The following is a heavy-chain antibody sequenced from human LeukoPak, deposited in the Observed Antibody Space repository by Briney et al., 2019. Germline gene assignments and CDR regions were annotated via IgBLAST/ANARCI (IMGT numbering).Heavy chain of an antibody. D-gene: IGHD5-18*01. Sequence: PSETLSLTCTVSGGSISSSNYYWGWIRQPPGKGLEWIGFIYYSGSTYYNPSLKSRVTISVDTSKNQFSLKLSSVTAADTAVYYCARIGSGYSYGCFDYWGQGTLVTVSS. CDR3: ARIGSGYSYGCFDY. J-gene: IGHJ4*02. CDR2: IYYSGST. V-gene: IGHV4-39*01. CDR1: GGSISSSNYY.